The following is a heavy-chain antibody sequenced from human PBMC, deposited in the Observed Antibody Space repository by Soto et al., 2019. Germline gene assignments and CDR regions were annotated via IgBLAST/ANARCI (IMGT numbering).Heavy chain of an antibody. CDR2: IRSKAYGGTT. CDR3: TREALYDILTGYYDY. CDR1: GFTFGDYA. D-gene: IGHD3-9*01. Sequence: GGSLRLSCTASGFTFGDYAMSWVRQAPGKGLEWVGFIRSKAYGGTTEYAASVKGRFTISRDDSKSIAYLQMNSLKTEDTAVYYCTREALYDILTGYYDYWGQGTLVTVSS. J-gene: IGHJ4*02. V-gene: IGHV3-49*04.